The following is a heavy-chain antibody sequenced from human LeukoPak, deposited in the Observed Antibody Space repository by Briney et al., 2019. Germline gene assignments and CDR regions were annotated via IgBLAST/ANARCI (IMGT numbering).Heavy chain of an antibody. V-gene: IGHV4-39*02. J-gene: IGHJ4*02. CDR2: IYYSGST. Sequence: SETLSLTCTVSGGSISSSSYYWGWIRQPPGKGLEWIGSIYYSGSTYYNPSLKSRVTISVDTSKNQFSLKLSSVTAADTAVYYCARDNPYGSGTDYWGQGTLVTVSS. CDR3: ARDNPYGSGTDY. D-gene: IGHD3-10*01. CDR1: GGSISSSSYY.